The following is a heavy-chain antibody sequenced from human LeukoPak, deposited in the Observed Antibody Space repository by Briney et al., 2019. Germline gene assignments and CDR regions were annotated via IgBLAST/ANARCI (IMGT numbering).Heavy chain of an antibody. CDR3: ARDRDGITGTTYFDY. CDR2: IYYSGST. D-gene: IGHD1-20*01. Sequence: SETLSLTCTVSGGSISSYYWSWIRQPPGKGLEWIGYIYYSGSTNYNPSLKSRVTISVDMSKNQFSLKLSSVTAADTAVYYCARDRDGITGTTYFDYWGQGTLVTVSS. V-gene: IGHV4-59*01. J-gene: IGHJ4*02. CDR1: GGSISSYY.